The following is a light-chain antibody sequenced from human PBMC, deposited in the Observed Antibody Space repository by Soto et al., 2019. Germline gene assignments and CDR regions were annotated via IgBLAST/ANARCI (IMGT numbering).Light chain of an antibody. V-gene: IGKV4-1*01. CDR1: QSVLYSSNNKNY. CDR3: HQYYSTPT. Sequence: DIVMTQSPDSLAVSLGDRATINCKSSQSVLYSSNNKNYLACYQQKPGQPPKLLIYWASTRESGVPDRFSGSGSGTDFTLTISRLQAEDVVVYYCHQYYSTPTFGEGTKVEIK. CDR2: WAS. J-gene: IGKJ1*01.